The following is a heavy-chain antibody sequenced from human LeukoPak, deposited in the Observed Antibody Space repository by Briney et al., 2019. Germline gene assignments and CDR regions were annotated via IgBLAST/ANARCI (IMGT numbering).Heavy chain of an antibody. D-gene: IGHD1-26*01. V-gene: IGHV3-30-3*01. J-gene: IGHJ4*02. CDR3: ARTMYITGSSDFDY. CDR2: ISYDGSKT. CDR1: GFTFNIYA. Sequence: PGGSLRLSCAASGFTFNIYAMHWVRQAPGKGLEWVAVISYDGSKTYYADSVKGRFTISRDNSKNTLYLRMNSLRAEDTALYYCARTMYITGSSDFDYWGQGTLVTVSS.